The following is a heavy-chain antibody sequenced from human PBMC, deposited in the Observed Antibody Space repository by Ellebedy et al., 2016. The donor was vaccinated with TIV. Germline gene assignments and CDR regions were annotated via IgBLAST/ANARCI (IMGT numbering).Heavy chain of an antibody. V-gene: IGHV3-23*01. CDR3: AKGSVAGPRGYFDY. Sequence: GESLKISCAASGFTFSSYAMSWVRPAQGTGLEWVSGISGSGDRTYYADSVTGRFTISRDNSKNTLYLQMNSLRAVDTAAYYCAKGSVAGPRGYFDYWGQGTLVTVSS. CDR1: GFTFSSYA. D-gene: IGHD6-19*01. J-gene: IGHJ4*02. CDR2: ISGSGDRT.